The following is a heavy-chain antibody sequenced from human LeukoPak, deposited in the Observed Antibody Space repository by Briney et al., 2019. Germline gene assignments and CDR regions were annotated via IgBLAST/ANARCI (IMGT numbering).Heavy chain of an antibody. Sequence: PGGSLRLSCAASGFTFSSYGMHWVRQAPGKGLEWVAFIRYDGSNKYYADSVKGRFTISRDNSKNTLYLQMNSLRAEDTAVYYCAKGGGDYGDYDPNYYYYYGMDVWGQGTTVTVSS. CDR2: IRYDGSNK. CDR3: AKGGGDYGDYDPNYYYYYGMDV. V-gene: IGHV3-30*02. J-gene: IGHJ6*02. D-gene: IGHD4-17*01. CDR1: GFTFSSYG.